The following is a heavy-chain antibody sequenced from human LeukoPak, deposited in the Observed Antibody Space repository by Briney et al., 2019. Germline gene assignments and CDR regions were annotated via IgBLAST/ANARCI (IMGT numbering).Heavy chain of an antibody. Sequence: SETLSLTCTVSGGSISSYYWSWIRQPPGKGLEWIGYIYYSGSTNYNPSLKSRVTISVDTSKNQFSLKLSSVTAADTAVYYCARSNYGARFDIWGQGTMVTVSS. V-gene: IGHV4-59*01. CDR1: GGSISSYY. D-gene: IGHD3-10*01. J-gene: IGHJ3*02. CDR3: ARSNYGARFDI. CDR2: IYYSGST.